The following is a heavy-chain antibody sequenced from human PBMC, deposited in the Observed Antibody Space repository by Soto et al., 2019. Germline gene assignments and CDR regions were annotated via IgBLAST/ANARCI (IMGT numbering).Heavy chain of an antibody. D-gene: IGHD3-3*01. V-gene: IGHV3-64D*06. CDR2: ISTNGRST. Sequence: PGGSLRLSCSASGFRFSDSAMHWVRQAPGKRLEYVSAISTNGRSTYYADSVKGRFTISRDNSKNTVHLQMSSLRAEDTAVYYCLRDIFGVVIFDSWGQGTPVTVS. CDR3: LRDIFGVVIFDS. J-gene: IGHJ4*02. CDR1: GFRFSDSA.